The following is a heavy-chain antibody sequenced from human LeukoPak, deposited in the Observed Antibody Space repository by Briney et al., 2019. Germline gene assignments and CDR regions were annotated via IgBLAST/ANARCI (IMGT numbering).Heavy chain of an antibody. CDR2: IFGSGST. Sequence: GGSLRLSCAASGFTDSYNFMSWVRQAPGKGLEWVSVIFGSGSTYYADSVKGRFTISRDTSKNTLYLQMNSLRAEDTAVYYCARRGDGGRSFDYWGQGTLVTVSS. D-gene: IGHD4-23*01. CDR3: ARRGDGGRSFDY. J-gene: IGHJ4*02. V-gene: IGHV3-53*01. CDR1: GFTDSYNF.